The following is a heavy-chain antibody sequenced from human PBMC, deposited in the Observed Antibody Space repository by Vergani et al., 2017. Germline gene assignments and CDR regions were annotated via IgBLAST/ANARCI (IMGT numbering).Heavy chain of an antibody. D-gene: IGHD5-18*01. Sequence: EVQLVESGGGLIQPGGSLRLSCAASGFTVSSNYMSWVRQAPGKGLEWVSVIYSGGSTYYADSEKGRFTISRDNSKNTLYLQMNSLRAEDTAVYYCAGRGPRQYRHVYGMDVWGQGTTVTVSS. V-gene: IGHV3-53*01. CDR1: GFTVSSNY. CDR3: AGRGPRQYRHVYGMDV. CDR2: IYSGGST. J-gene: IGHJ6*02.